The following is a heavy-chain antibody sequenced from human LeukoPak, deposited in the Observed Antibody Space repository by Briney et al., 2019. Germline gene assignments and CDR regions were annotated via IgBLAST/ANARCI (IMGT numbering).Heavy chain of an antibody. CDR2: IYYSGST. Sequence: ASETLSLTCTVSGYSITSGYYWGWIRQPPGEGLEWIGYIYYSGSTNYNPSLKGRVTISVDTSKNQFSLKLTSVTAADTAVYYCARHQVYGSGSLYYFDYWDQGTLVTVSS. J-gene: IGHJ4*02. CDR1: GYSITSGYY. V-gene: IGHV4-59*08. D-gene: IGHD3-10*01. CDR3: ARHQVYGSGSLYYFDY.